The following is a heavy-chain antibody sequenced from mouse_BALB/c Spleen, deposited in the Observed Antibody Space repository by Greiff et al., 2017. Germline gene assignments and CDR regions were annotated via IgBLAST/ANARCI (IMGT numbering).Heavy chain of an antibody. CDR3: ARASTATSFAY. CDR1: GYTFTSYV. CDR2: INPYNDGT. J-gene: IGHJ3*01. Sequence: VHVKQSGPELVKPGASVKMSCKASGYTFTSYVMHWVKQKPGQGLEWIGYINPYNDGTKYNEKFKGKATLTSDKSSSTAYMELSSLTSEDSAVYYCARASTATSFAYWGQGTLVTVSA. D-gene: IGHD1-2*01. V-gene: IGHV1-14*01.